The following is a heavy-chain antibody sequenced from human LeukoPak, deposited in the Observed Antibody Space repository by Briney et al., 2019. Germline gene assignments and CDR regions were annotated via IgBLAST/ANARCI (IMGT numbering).Heavy chain of an antibody. CDR2: MNPDNGNT. CDR3: ARQGTTASFDY. Sequence: ASVKVSCKASGYTFTSFDINMVRQASGQGLGWMGWMNPDNGNTGYAQKFQGRVTMTRNTSISTAYMELSSLRSEDTAVYYCARQGTTASFDYWGQGTLVTVSS. J-gene: IGHJ4*02. CDR1: GYTFTSFD. D-gene: IGHD4-11*01. V-gene: IGHV1-8*01.